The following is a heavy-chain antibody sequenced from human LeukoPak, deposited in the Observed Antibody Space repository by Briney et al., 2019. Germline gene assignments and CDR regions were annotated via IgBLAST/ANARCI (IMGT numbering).Heavy chain of an antibody. J-gene: IGHJ4*02. CDR3: ARQGDGGRAFDY. CDR2: IYYSGST. CDR1: GGSISSSSYY. V-gene: IGHV4-39*01. D-gene: IGHD4-23*01. Sequence: SETLSLTCTASGGSISSSSYYWGWIRQPPGKGLEWIGTIYYSGSTYCNPSLKSRVSISVDTSKNQFSLRLTSVTATGTAVYYCARQGDGGRAFDYWGQGILVTVSS.